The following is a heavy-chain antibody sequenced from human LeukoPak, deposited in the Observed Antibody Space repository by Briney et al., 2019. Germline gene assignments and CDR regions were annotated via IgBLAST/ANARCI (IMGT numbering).Heavy chain of an antibody. CDR3: AKDPYDSSVGDY. CDR1: GFTFDDYA. D-gene: IGHD3-22*01. J-gene: IGHJ4*02. Sequence: GGSLRLSCAASGFTFDDYAMHWVRQAPGKGLEWVSLISGDGGSTYYADSVKGRFTISRDNSKNSLYLQMNSLRTEDTASYYCAKDPYDSSVGDYWGQGTLVTVSS. V-gene: IGHV3-43*02. CDR2: ISGDGGST.